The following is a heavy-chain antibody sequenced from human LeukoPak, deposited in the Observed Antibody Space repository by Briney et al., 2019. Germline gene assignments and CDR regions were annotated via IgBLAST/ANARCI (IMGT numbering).Heavy chain of an antibody. J-gene: IGHJ4*02. CDR2: IDPSDSYS. V-gene: IGHV5-10-1*01. D-gene: IGHD6-19*01. CDR3: ARQYGSGSSISPDFDY. CDR1: GYTFTNNW. Sequence: GKPLRISCKGSGYTFTNNWITWVRQMPGKGLEWMGRIDPSDSYSDYSPSFQGHVTVSVDKSISTAYLEWSSLKASDTAMYYWARQYGSGSSISPDFDYWGQGTLVTVSS.